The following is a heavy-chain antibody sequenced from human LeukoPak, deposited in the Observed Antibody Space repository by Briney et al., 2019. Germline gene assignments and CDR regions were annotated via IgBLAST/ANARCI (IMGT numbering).Heavy chain of an antibody. CDR1: GFTLRSSE. J-gene: IGHJ5*02. CDR2: ISDGGKTK. Sequence: GGSLRLSCAASGFTLRSSEMNWVRQAPGKGLEWVSYISDGGKTKYYADSVKGRFTISRDNAKNSLYLQMNCLRAEDTAVYYCARDYSGWSLDPWGQGTLVTVSS. V-gene: IGHV3-48*03. CDR3: ARDYSGWSLDP. D-gene: IGHD5-12*01.